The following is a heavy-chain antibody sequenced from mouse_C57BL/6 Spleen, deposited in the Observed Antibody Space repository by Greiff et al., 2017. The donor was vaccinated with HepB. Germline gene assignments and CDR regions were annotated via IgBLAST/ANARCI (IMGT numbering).Heavy chain of an antibody. CDR1: GFTFSDYY. CDR3: AREGPYYFDY. V-gene: IGHV5-16*01. CDR2: INYDGSST. Sequence: VQLKESEGGLVQPGSSMKLSCTASGFTFSDYYMAWVRQVPEKGLEWVANINYDGSSTYYLDSLKSRFIISRDNAKNILYLQMSSLKSEDTATYYCAREGPYYFDYWGQGTTLTVSS. J-gene: IGHJ2*01.